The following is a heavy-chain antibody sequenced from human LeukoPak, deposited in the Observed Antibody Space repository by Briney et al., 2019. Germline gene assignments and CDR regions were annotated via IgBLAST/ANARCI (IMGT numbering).Heavy chain of an antibody. CDR3: AREDSSSWYSDAFDI. CDR2: TYYRSKWYN. D-gene: IGHD6-13*01. J-gene: IGHJ3*02. CDR1: GDSVSSNSVT. V-gene: IGHV6-1*01. Sequence: SQTLSLTCAISGDSVSSNSVTWNWIRQSPSRGLEWLGRTYYRSKWYNDYAESVKSRITINPDTSKNQFSLQLNSVTPEDTAVYYCAREDSSSWYSDAFDIWGQGTMVTVSS.